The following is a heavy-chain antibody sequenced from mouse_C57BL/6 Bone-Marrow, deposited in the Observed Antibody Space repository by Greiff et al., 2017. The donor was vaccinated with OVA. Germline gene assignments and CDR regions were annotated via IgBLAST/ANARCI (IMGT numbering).Heavy chain of an antibody. D-gene: IGHD1-1*01. CDR1: GFSLTSYG. CDR2: IWSGRST. V-gene: IGHV2-2*01. Sequence: QVQLKESGPGLVQPSQSLSITCTVSGFSLTSYGVHWVRQSPGKGLEWLGVIWSGRSTDYNAAFISRLSISKDNSKSQVFFKMNSLQADDTAIYYCATITAYWGQGTLVTVSA. CDR3: ATITAY. J-gene: IGHJ3*01.